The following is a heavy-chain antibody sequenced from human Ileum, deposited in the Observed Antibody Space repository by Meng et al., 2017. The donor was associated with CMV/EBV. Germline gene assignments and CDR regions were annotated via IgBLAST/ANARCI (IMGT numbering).Heavy chain of an antibody. Sequence: QVQLQEAGPEMVKTSETLSLTCYVSGGSISNYCWSWIRQHAGKGLEWIAHIYTSGTTNYNPSLKSRVTMSVDTSRNQFSLKLTSVTAADTAVYYCARNYGSGNWNFFHYWGQGTLVTVSS. CDR1: GGSISNYC. CDR3: ARNYGSGNWNFFHY. CDR2: IYTSGTT. D-gene: IGHD3-10*01. J-gene: IGHJ4*02. V-gene: IGHV4-4*07.